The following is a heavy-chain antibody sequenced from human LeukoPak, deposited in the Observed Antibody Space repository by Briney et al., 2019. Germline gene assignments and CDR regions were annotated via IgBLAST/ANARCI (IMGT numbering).Heavy chain of an antibody. D-gene: IGHD5-18*01. V-gene: IGHV3-21*01. J-gene: IGHJ4*02. CDR2: ISTSSSYI. Sequence: GGSLRLSCAASGFTFSSYNMNWVRQAPGKGLEWVSSISTSSSYIHYADSVKGRFTISRDNAKNSLYLQMNSLRAEDTAVYYCVRGRGYSYGHLGLGFDHWGQGTLVTVYS. CDR1: GFTFSSYN. CDR3: VRGRGYSYGHLGLGFDH.